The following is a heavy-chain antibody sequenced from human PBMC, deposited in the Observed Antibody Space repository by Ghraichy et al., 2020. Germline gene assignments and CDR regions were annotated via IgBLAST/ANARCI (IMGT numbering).Heavy chain of an antibody. Sequence: SLTCTVSGGSISSSSYYWGWIRQPPGKGLEWIGSIYYSGSTYYNPSLKSRVTISVDTSKNQFSLKLSSVTAADTAVYYCARQPGCSSTSCYRPTDNWFDPWGQGTLVTVSS. J-gene: IGHJ5*02. D-gene: IGHD2-2*01. CDR1: GGSISSSSYY. CDR2: IYYSGST. CDR3: ARQPGCSSTSCYRPTDNWFDP. V-gene: IGHV4-39*01.